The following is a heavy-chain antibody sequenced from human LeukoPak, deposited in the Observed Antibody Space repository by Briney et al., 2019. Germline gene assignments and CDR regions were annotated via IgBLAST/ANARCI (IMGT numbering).Heavy chain of an antibody. Sequence: GGSLRLSCAASGFTFSNYNMNWVRQAPGKGLEWVSYISGTSNTIYYDDSVKGRFTVSRDNAKNSLYLQMNSLRAEDTAIYYCARDLGSYSCGWYMGFDYWGQGTLVTVSS. J-gene: IGHJ4*02. D-gene: IGHD6-19*01. CDR2: ISGTSNTI. CDR3: ARDLGSYSCGWYMGFDY. V-gene: IGHV3-48*01. CDR1: GFTFSNYN.